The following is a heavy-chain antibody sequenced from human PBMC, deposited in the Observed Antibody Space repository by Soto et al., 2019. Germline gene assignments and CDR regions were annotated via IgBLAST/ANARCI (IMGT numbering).Heavy chain of an antibody. D-gene: IGHD3-22*01. V-gene: IGHV4-39*01. CDR3: ARLTSGDSSGYSDH. Sequence: PSETVSLTCTVSGGSISSTTYYWGWIRQPPGKGLEWIGSLYYSGSTYYNPSLKSRVTISVDTSKNQFSPKLDSVTAADTAVYFCARLTSGDSSGYSDHWGQGTLVTVSS. J-gene: IGHJ4*02. CDR2: LYYSGST. CDR1: GGSISSTTYY.